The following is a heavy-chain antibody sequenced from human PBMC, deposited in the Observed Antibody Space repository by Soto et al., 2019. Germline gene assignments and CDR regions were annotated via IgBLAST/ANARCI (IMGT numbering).Heavy chain of an antibody. CDR3: ARQSDRLTMVGVLTLHDEIES. D-gene: IGHD3-3*01. CDR1: GGSISSSSYY. Sequence: PSKTMSLTCTVSGGSISSSSYYWGWIRQPPGKGLEWIGSIYYSGSTYYNPSLKSRVTISVDTSKNQFSLKLSSVTAADTAVYYCARQSDRLTMVGVLTLHDEIESWGQGTMLTVS. V-gene: IGHV4-39*01. CDR2: IYYSGST. J-gene: IGHJ3*02.